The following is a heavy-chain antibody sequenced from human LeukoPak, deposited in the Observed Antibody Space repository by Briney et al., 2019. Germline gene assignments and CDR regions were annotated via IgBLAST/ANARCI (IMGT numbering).Heavy chain of an antibody. Sequence: GGSLRLSCAASGFTFSSYSMNWVRQAPGKGLGWVSYISSSSSTIYYADSVKGRFTISRDNAKTSLYLRMNSLRAEDTAVYYCARGGSIAARPYYYYMDVWGKGTTVTVSS. CDR2: ISSSSSTI. D-gene: IGHD6-6*01. CDR1: GFTFSSYS. J-gene: IGHJ6*03. CDR3: ARGGSIAARPYYYYMDV. V-gene: IGHV3-48*04.